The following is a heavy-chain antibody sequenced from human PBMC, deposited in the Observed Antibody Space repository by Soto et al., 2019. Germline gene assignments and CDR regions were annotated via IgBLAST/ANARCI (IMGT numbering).Heavy chain of an antibody. CDR1: GFTFSSYS. D-gene: IGHD3-10*01. Sequence: GGSLRLSCAASGFTFSSYSMNWVRQAPGKGLEWVSSISSSSSYIYYADSVKGRFTISRDNAKNSLYLQMNSLRAEDTAVYYCARDRAMVRGVISNDYWGQGTLVTVSS. CDR2: ISSSSSYI. CDR3: ARDRAMVRGVISNDY. V-gene: IGHV3-21*01. J-gene: IGHJ4*02.